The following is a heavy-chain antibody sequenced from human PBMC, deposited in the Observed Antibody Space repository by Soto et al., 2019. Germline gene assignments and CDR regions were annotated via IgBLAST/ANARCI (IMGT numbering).Heavy chain of an antibody. CDR2: IYYSGST. Sequence: SETLSLTCTVSGGSISSSSYYWGWIRQPPGKGLEWIGSIYYSGSTYYNPSLKSRVTISVDTSKNQFSLKLSSVTAADTAVYYCARPRERSTVTTKEDAFDIWGQGTMVTVS. CDR3: ARPRERSTVTTKEDAFDI. CDR1: GGSISSSSYY. D-gene: IGHD4-17*01. V-gene: IGHV4-39*01. J-gene: IGHJ3*02.